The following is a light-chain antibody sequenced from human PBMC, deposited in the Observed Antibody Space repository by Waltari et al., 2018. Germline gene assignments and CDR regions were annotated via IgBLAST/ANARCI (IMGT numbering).Light chain of an antibody. CDR1: SSDVGAYNH. CDR2: DVS. CDR3: SSYTTSGTWV. Sequence: QSALTQPASVSGSPGQSITISCTGTSSDVGAYNHVCWYQQHPGKAPQLMTYDVSNRPSGVANRFSGSKSGNTASLTISGLQPEDEADYYCSSYTTSGTWVFGGGTKLTVV. J-gene: IGLJ3*02. V-gene: IGLV2-14*03.